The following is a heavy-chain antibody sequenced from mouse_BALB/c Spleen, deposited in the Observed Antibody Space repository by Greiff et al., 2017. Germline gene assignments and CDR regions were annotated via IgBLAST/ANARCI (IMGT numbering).Heavy chain of an antibody. V-gene: IGHV14-1*02. CDR3: ARSGYYGNYWFAY. CDR1: GFNIKDYY. J-gene: IGHJ3*01. CDR2: IDPENGNT. Sequence: EVQLQQSGAELVRPGALVKLSCKASGFNIKDYYMHWVKQRPEQGLEWIGWIDPENGNTIYDPKFQGKASITADTSSNTAYLQLSSLTSEDTAVYYCARSGYYGNYWFAYWGQGTLVTVSA. D-gene: IGHD2-1*01.